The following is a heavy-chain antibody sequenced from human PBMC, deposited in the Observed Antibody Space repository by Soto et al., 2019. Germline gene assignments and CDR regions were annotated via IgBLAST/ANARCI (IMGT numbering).Heavy chain of an antibody. J-gene: IGHJ4*02. CDR3: ATGGAGVADHVT. CDR1: GYSFTSFG. D-gene: IGHD2-8*01. CDR2: VNAYNGNT. Sequence: GASVKVSCKASGYSFTSFGVNWVRQAPGQGLEWMGWVNAYNGNTNYAQKFQGRVTLTADTSTSTAYMEVGSLRSDDTAVYYCATGGAGVADHVTWGQGTLVTVSS. V-gene: IGHV1-18*01.